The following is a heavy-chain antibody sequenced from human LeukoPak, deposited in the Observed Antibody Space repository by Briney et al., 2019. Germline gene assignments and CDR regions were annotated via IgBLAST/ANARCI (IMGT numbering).Heavy chain of an antibody. V-gene: IGHV3-30*18. D-gene: IGHD3-10*01. J-gene: IGHJ6*02. Sequence: GGSLRLSCAASGFMFSAYGMHWVRQAPGKGLEWLAVTSYDGGNTYYAASVKGRFTISRDNSNNTLDLQMNSLRAEDTAVYYCAKDSSSWSSYYFHGMDVWGQGTTVIVSS. CDR3: AKDSSSWSSYYFHGMDV. CDR1: GFMFSAYG. CDR2: TSYDGGNT.